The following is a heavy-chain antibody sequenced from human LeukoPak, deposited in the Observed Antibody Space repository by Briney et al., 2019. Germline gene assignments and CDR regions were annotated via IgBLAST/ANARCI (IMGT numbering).Heavy chain of an antibody. D-gene: IGHD3-10*01. V-gene: IGHV4-4*07. Sequence: SETLSLTCTVSGGSISSYYWSWIRQPAGKGLEWIGRIYTSGSTNYNPSLKSRVTISVDTSKNQFSLKLSSVTAADTAVYYCARDSVTMVRGVIIPSIDYWGQGTLVTVSS. CDR2: IYTSGST. J-gene: IGHJ4*02. CDR1: GGSISSYY. CDR3: ARDSVTMVRGVIIPSIDY.